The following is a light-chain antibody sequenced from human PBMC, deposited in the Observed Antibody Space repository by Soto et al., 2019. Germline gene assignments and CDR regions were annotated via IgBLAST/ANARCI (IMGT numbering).Light chain of an antibody. J-gene: IGLJ1*01. CDR1: SSDVGGYNY. CDR2: DVS. Sequence: QSALTQPASVSVSPGQSITISCTGTSSDVGGYNYVSWYQQHPGKAPKLMIYDVSNRPSGVSNRFSGAKSGNTASLTISGLQAEDEADYYCSSYTSSSPPLFGTGTKLTVL. V-gene: IGLV2-14*01. CDR3: SSYTSSSPPL.